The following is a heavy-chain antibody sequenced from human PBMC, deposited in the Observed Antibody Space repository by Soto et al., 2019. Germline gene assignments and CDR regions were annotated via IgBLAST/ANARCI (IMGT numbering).Heavy chain of an antibody. D-gene: IGHD3-10*01. CDR3: ARNRGGLGYYYGMDV. CDR2: IYYSGST. V-gene: IGHV4-31*03. CDR1: GGSISSGGYY. Sequence: SETLSLTCTVSGGSISSGGYYWSWIRQHPGKGLEWIGYIYYSGSTYYNPSLKSRVTISVDTSKNQFSLKLGSVTAADTAVYYCARNRGGLGYYYGMDVWGQGTTVTVSS. J-gene: IGHJ6*02.